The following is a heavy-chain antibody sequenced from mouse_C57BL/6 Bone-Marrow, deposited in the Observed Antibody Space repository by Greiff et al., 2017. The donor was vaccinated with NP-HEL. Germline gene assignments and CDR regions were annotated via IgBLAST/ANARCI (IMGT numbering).Heavy chain of an antibody. J-gene: IGHJ4*01. CDR2: ISNLAYSI. D-gene: IGHD1-1*01. CDR1: GFTFSDYG. V-gene: IGHV5-15*01. Sequence: EVQLVESGGGLVQPGGSLKLSCAASGFTFSDYGMAWVRQAPRKGPEWVAFISNLAYSIYYADTVTGRFTISRENAKNTLYLEMSSLRSEDTAMYYCARQSSPYYYAMDYWGQGTSVTVSS. CDR3: ARQSSPYYYAMDY.